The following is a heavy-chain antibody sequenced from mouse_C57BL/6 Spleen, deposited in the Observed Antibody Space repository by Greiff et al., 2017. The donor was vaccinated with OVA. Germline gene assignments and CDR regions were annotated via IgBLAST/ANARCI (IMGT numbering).Heavy chain of an antibody. CDR1: GYTFTDYY. CDR3: ARFYYGSSDDWYFDV. Sequence: QVQLQQSGAELVRPGASVKLSCKASGYTFTDYYINWVKQRPGQGLEWIARIYPGSGNTYYNEKFKGKATLTAEKSSSTAYMQLSSLTSEDSAVYFCARFYYGSSDDWYFDVWGTGTTVTVSS. CDR2: IYPGSGNT. V-gene: IGHV1-76*01. J-gene: IGHJ1*03. D-gene: IGHD1-1*01.